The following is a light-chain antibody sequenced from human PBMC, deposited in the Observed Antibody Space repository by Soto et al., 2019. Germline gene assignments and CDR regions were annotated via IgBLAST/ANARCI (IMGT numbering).Light chain of an antibody. V-gene: IGKV3-20*01. CDR1: QSVSSNY. J-gene: IGKJ1*01. CDR2: GAS. CDR3: QQYGSSP. Sequence: EIVLTQSPGTLSLSPGERATLSCRASQSVSSNYLAWYQQKPGQAPRLLIYGASSRATGIPDRFSGSGSGTDFTLTISRLELEDFAVYYCQQYGSSPFGQGTKVEIK.